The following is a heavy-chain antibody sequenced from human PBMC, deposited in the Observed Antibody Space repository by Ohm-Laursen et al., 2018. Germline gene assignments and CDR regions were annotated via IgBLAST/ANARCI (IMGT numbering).Heavy chain of an antibody. D-gene: IGHD6-19*01. CDR2: LKQDGNDK. CDR3: VGGRGWSE. J-gene: IGHJ4*02. V-gene: IGHV3-7*01. Sequence: SLRLSCAAFGFAFSNHWMSWVRQAPGKGLEWVANLKQDGNDKYYVDSVKGRFTISRDNAKNSLYLQMNSLRVEDTAVYYCVGGRGWSEWGQGTLVTVSS. CDR1: GFAFSNHW.